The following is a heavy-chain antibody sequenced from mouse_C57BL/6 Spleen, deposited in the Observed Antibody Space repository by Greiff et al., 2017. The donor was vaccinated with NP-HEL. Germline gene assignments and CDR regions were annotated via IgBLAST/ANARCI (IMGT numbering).Heavy chain of an antibody. D-gene: IGHD4-1*01. CDR1: GYTFTSYW. Sequence: QVQLQQPGAELVKPGASVKLSCKASGYTFTSYWMQWVKQRPGQGLEWIGEIDPSDSYTNYNQKFKGKATLTVDTSSSTAYMQLSSLTSEDSAVYYCATGTWFADWGQGTLVTVSA. CDR2: IDPSDSYT. CDR3: ATGTWFAD. V-gene: IGHV1-50*01. J-gene: IGHJ3*01.